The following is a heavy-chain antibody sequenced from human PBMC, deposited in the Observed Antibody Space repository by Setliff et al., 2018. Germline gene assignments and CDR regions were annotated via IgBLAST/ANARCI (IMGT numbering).Heavy chain of an antibody. V-gene: IGHV3-48*03. Sequence: GGSLRLSCVVSGFTFSSHGMNWVRQAPGKGLEWVAYMSNWGTSIYYADSVKGRFTISRDNARNALYLQMVSLRGEDTGVYFCAALDWGENFYNVDVWGKGTTVTVSS. CDR3: AALDWGENFYNVDV. CDR2: MSNWGTSI. CDR1: GFTFSSHG. J-gene: IGHJ6*03. D-gene: IGHD7-27*01.